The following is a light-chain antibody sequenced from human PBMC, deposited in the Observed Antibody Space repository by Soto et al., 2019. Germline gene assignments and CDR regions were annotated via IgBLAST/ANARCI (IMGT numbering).Light chain of an antibody. CDR1: QSVSSSY. V-gene: IGKV3-20*01. CDR3: QQYGSSPFT. J-gene: IGKJ3*01. CDR2: GAS. Sequence: ESVLTQSPGTLSMSPGERATLSCRASQSVSSSYSAWYQQKPGQAPRLLIYGASRRATGIPDRFSGSGSGTDFTITISRLEPEDFAVYYCQQYGSSPFTFGPWTKVDIK.